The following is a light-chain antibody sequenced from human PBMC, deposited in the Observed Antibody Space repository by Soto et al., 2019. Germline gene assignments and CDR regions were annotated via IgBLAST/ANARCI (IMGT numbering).Light chain of an antibody. V-gene: IGKV3-20*01. J-gene: IGKJ1*01. CDR1: QSVSSNY. Sequence: DIVLTQSPGTLSLSPGERATLSCRSNQSVSSNYLAWYQQKPDQAPRLVIYDVSGRATGIPDRFSGSGSGTAFTLTISRLEPEDSAVYYCQQYGSSPTFGQGTKVEIK. CDR2: DVS. CDR3: QQYGSSPT.